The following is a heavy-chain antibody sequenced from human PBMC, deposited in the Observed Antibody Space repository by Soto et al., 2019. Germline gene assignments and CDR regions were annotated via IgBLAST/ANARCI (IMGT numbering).Heavy chain of an antibody. V-gene: IGHV1-46*01. CDR1: GYTFTSYY. CDR3: ARDAYYDFWSGSSVDY. CDR2: INPSGGST. Sequence: QVQLVQSGAEVKKPGASVKVSCKASGYTFTSYYMHWVRQAPGQGLEWMAIINPSGGSTSYAQKFQGRVTMTRDTSTSTVYMELSSLRSEDTAVYYCARDAYYDFWSGSSVDYWGQGTLVTVSS. J-gene: IGHJ4*02. D-gene: IGHD3-3*01.